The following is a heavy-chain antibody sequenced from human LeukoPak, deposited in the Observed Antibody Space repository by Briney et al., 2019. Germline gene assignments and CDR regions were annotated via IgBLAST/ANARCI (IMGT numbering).Heavy chain of an antibody. J-gene: IGHJ4*02. CDR1: GYTLTELS. Sequence: ASVKVSCKVSGYTLTELSMHWVRQAPGKGLEWMGGFDPEDGETIYAQKFQGRVTMTEDTSTDTAYMELSSLRSEDTAVYYCATDRGSGSAPRLYCWGQGTLVTVSS. CDR3: ATDRGSGSAPRLYC. V-gene: IGHV1-24*01. D-gene: IGHD1-26*01. CDR2: FDPEDGET.